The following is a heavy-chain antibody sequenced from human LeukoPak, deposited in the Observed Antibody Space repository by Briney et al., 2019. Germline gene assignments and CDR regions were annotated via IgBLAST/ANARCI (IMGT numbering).Heavy chain of an antibody. CDR3: ARLGYYGSGSLVDYFDY. CDR2: IYHSGGT. J-gene: IGHJ4*02. D-gene: IGHD3-10*01. V-gene: IGHV4-38-2*02. CDR1: GYSISSGYF. Sequence: SETLSLTCTVSGYSISSGYFWAWIRQPPGKGLEWIGSIYHSGGTFYNPSLKSRITISVDTSKNQFSLKLSSVTAADTAVYYCARLGYYGSGSLVDYFDYWGQGTLVTVSS.